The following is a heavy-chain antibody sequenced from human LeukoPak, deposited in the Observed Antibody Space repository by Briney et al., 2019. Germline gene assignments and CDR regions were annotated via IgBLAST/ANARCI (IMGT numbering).Heavy chain of an antibody. D-gene: IGHD6-19*01. J-gene: IGHJ4*02. CDR1: GFTFSSYS. CDR2: ISSSSSTI. Sequence: GGSLRLSCAASGFTFSSYSMNWVRQAPGKGLEWVSYISSSSSTIYYADSVKGRFTISRDNAKNSLYLQMNSLRAEDTAVYYCARDGSSGWIQGAFDYWGQGTLVTVSS. CDR3: ARDGSSGWIQGAFDY. V-gene: IGHV3-48*04.